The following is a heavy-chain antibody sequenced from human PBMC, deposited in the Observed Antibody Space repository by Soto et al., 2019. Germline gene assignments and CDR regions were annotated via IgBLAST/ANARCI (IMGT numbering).Heavy chain of an antibody. CDR1: GYTFTRYR. J-gene: IGHJ3*02. CDR3: ARDYSYYDSSGYSTEAFDI. Sequence: ASVKVSCKASGYTFTRYRISWVRPAPGQGLEGMGWISAYNGNTNYAQKLQGRVTMATDASTSTAYMELRSLRSDDAAVYYCARDYSYYDSSGYSTEAFDIWGQGTMVTVSS. CDR2: ISAYNGNT. V-gene: IGHV1-18*01. D-gene: IGHD3-22*01.